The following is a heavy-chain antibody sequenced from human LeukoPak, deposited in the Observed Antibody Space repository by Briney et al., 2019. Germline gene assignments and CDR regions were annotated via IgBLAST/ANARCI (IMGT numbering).Heavy chain of an antibody. CDR2: IKSSDVGTT. V-gene: IGHV3-15*01. J-gene: IGHJ3*02. CDR3: TTNDAFDI. CDR1: GFTFSNAW. Sequence: AGGSLRLSCVASGFTFSNAWMNWVRQAPGKGLEWVGRIKSSDVGTTDYAAPVKGRITISRDDSKNTLFLQMNSLKTEDTALYYCTTNDAFDIWGQGTMVTVSS.